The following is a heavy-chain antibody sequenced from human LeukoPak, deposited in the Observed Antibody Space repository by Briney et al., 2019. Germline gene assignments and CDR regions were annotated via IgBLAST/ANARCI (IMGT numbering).Heavy chain of an antibody. Sequence: PGGSLRLSCAASGFTVSSNYMSWVRQAPGKGLEWVSLIYSGGSTYYADSVKGRFTISRDNSKNTLYLQMNSLRAEDTAVYYCARGGYDSSLGVDYWGQGTLVTVSS. CDR2: IYSGGST. D-gene: IGHD3-22*01. CDR1: GFTVSSNY. J-gene: IGHJ4*02. CDR3: ARGGYDSSLGVDY. V-gene: IGHV3-53*05.